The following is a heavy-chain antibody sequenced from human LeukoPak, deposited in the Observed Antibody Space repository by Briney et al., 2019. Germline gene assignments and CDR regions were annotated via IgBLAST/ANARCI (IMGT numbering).Heavy chain of an antibody. CDR1: GVTLRSYD. CDR2: ISYDGSNK. J-gene: IGHJ4*02. Sequence: GSLRPSFAASGVTLRSYDMHWVRPAPGKGLEWVAVISYDGSNKYYADSVRGRFTISRDNSKNTLYLQMNSLRAEDTAVYYCAEDSSMFDYWGQGTLVTVSS. CDR3: AEDSSMFDY. V-gene: IGHV3-30*18.